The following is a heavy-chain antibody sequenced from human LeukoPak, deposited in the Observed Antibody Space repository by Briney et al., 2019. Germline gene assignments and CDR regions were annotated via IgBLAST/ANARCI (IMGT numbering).Heavy chain of an antibody. CDR3: TRDRSRAEDD. D-gene: IGHD1-14*01. J-gene: IGHJ4*02. Sequence: RPGGSLRLSCAASGFTFSGHWMSWVRQAPGKWLEWVANINQGGSDKYYVDSVKGRFTISRDNANNLLYLQMNSLRGEDTAMYYCTRDRSRAEDDWGQGTLVTVSS. CDR1: GFTFSGHW. V-gene: IGHV3-7*01. CDR2: INQGGSDK.